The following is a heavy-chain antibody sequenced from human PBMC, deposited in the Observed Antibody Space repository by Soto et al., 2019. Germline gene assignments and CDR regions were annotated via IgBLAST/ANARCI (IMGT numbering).Heavy chain of an antibody. CDR3: AKVAGYCSSTSCLVFDY. J-gene: IGHJ4*02. D-gene: IGHD2-2*01. CDR1: GFTFDDYA. V-gene: IGHV3-9*01. Sequence: GGSLRLSCAASGFTFDDYAMHWVRQAPGKGLEWVSGISWNSGSIGYADSVKGRFTISRDNAKNSLYLQMNSLRAEDTALYYCAKVAGYCSSTSCLVFDYWGQGTLVTVSS. CDR2: ISWNSGSI.